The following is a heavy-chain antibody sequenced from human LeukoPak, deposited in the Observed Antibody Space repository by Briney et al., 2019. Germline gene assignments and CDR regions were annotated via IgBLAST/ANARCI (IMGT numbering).Heavy chain of an antibody. CDR2: IYIDGTT. D-gene: IGHD6-13*01. J-gene: IGHJ4*02. Sequence: GGSLRLSCAASGFIVSHNYMTWVRQAPGKGLEWISVIYIDGTTYYADSVKGRFTISRDNSKNTLYLQMNSLRAEDTAVYYCAKDPHSSSWYNHYYFDYWGQGTLVTVSS. V-gene: IGHV3-53*05. CDR1: GFIVSHNY. CDR3: AKDPHSSSWYNHYYFDY.